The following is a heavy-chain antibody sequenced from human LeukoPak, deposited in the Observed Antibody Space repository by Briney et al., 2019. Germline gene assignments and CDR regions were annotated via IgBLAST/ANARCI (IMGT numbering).Heavy chain of an antibody. CDR1: GYTFTGYY. J-gene: IGHJ4*02. Sequence: ASVKVSCKASGYTFTGYYMHWVRQAPGQGLERMGWINPNSGGTNYAQKFQGRVTMTRDTSISTAYMELSRLRSDDTAVYYCARDRAYYYGSGSVDYWGQGTLVTVSS. CDR3: ARDRAYYYGSGSVDY. CDR2: INPNSGGT. V-gene: IGHV1-2*02. D-gene: IGHD3-10*01.